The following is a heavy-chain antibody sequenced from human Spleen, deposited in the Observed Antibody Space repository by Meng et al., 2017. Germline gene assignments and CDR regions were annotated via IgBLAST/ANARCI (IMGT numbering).Heavy chain of an antibody. V-gene: IGHV3-15*01. CDR2: IKSNTDGGTA. J-gene: IGHJ4*02. D-gene: IGHD3-16*01. Sequence: WIRQPPGKGLEWVGRIKSNTDGGTAEYAAPVTGRFTISRDDSKNSLYLQMNSLKTEDTAVYYCTRGNRGLDYWGQGTLVTVSS. CDR3: TRGNRGLDY.